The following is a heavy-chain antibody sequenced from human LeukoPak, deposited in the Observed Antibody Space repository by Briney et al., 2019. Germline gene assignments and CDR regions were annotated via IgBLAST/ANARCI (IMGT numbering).Heavy chain of an antibody. D-gene: IGHD3-10*01. J-gene: IGHJ6*04. CDR1: GFTFSSYG. CDR3: AKDSYYYGSGSSTDDGIYYYYGMDA. Sequence: PGGSLRLSCAASGFTFSSYGMHWVRQAPGKGLEWVAVISYDGSNKYYADSVKGRFTISRDNSKNTLYLQMNSLRAEDTAVYYCAKDSYYYGSGSSTDDGIYYYYGMDAWGKGTTVTVSS. CDR2: ISYDGSNK. V-gene: IGHV3-30*18.